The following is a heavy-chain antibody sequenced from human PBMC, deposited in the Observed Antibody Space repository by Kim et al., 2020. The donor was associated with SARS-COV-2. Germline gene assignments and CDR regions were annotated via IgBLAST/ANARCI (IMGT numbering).Heavy chain of an antibody. CDR1: GGSFSGYY. J-gene: IGHJ4*02. CDR2: INHSGST. CDR3: ARFGVRFGGAFDY. V-gene: IGHV4-34*01. D-gene: IGHD3-10*01. Sequence: SETLSLTCAVYGGSFSGYYWSWIRQPPGKGLEWIGEINHSGSTNYNPSLKSRVTISVDTSKNQFSLKLSSVTAADTAVYYCARFGVRFGGAFDYWGQGTLVTVSS.